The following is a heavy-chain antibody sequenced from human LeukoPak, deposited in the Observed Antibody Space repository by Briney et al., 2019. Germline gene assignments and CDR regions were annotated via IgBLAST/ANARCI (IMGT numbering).Heavy chain of an antibody. V-gene: IGHV4-59*01. J-gene: IGHJ4*02. Sequence: SETLSLTCTVSGGSIGSYYWSWIRQPPGKGLEWIGYIYYSGSTNYNPSLKSRVTISVDTSKNQFSLKLSSVTAADTAVYYCARGSITMMFWGQGTLVTVSS. CDR3: ARGSITMMF. CDR2: IYYSGST. CDR1: GGSIGSYY. D-gene: IGHD3-22*01.